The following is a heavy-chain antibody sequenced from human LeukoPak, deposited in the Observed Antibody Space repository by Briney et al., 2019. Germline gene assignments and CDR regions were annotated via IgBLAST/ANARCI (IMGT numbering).Heavy chain of an antibody. CDR3: ARESGSEWYYYDS. V-gene: IGHV1-2*02. Sequence: GASVKVPCKASGYTFTGYYMHWVRQAPGQGLEWMGWINPNSGGTNYAQKFQGRVTMTRDTSISTAYMELSRLRSDDTAVYYCARESGSEWYYYDSWGQGTLVTVSS. J-gene: IGHJ4*02. CDR1: GYTFTGYY. CDR2: INPNSGGT. D-gene: IGHD3-22*01.